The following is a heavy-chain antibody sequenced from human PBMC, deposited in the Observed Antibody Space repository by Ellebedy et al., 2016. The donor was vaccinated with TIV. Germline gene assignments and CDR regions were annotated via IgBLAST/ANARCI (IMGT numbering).Heavy chain of an antibody. CDR2: IPYDGSNK. V-gene: IGHV3-30*04. Sequence: GGSLRLXXAASGFTFSSYAMHWVRQAPGKGLEWVAVIPYDGSNKYYADSVKGRFTISRDNSKNTLYLQMNSLRAEDTAVYYCARAGEPDDIVVVPAAIMSYYYYYGMDVWGQGTTVTVSS. J-gene: IGHJ6*02. CDR3: ARAGEPDDIVVVPAAIMSYYYYYGMDV. D-gene: IGHD2-2*02. CDR1: GFTFSSYA.